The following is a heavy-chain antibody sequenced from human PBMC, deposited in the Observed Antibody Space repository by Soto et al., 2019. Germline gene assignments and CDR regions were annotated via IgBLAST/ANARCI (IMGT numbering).Heavy chain of an antibody. Sequence: QVQLVQSGAEVKKPGASVKVSCKASGYTFTSYYMHWVRQAPGQGLEWMGIINPSGGSTSYAQKYQGRVTMTRDTSRRTVYMELSSLISEDTVVYYCARDDDIFDYWGQGTLVTVSS. J-gene: IGHJ4*02. CDR1: GYTFTSYY. V-gene: IGHV1-46*01. CDR2: INPSGGST. CDR3: ARDDDIFDY. D-gene: IGHD3-9*01.